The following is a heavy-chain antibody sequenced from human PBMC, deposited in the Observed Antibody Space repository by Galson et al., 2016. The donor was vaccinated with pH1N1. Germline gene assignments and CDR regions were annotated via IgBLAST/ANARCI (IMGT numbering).Heavy chain of an antibody. CDR1: GFTFSSNA. J-gene: IGHJ4*02. D-gene: IGHD3-10*01. CDR3: AKGYGSGCFSELEY. V-gene: IGHV3-23*01. CDR2: ISGSGDST. Sequence: SLRLSCAASGFTFSSNALSWVRQAPGKGLEWVSGISGSGDSTYYADSVKGRFTVSRDNSKNTLYLQMSSLRVEDTAAYYCAKGYGSGCFSELEYWGQGTLVTVSS.